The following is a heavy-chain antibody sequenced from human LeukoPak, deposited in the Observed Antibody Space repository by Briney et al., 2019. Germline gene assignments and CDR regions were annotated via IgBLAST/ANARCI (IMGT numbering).Heavy chain of an antibody. CDR3: ARGQLLLWFGFPTLQYYFDY. J-gene: IGHJ4*02. D-gene: IGHD3-10*01. V-gene: IGHV4-39*07. CDR2: INHSGST. CDR1: GGSISSSSYY. Sequence: SETLSLTCTVSGGSISSSSYYWGWIRQPPGKGLEWIGEINHSGSTNYNPSLKSRVTISVDTSKNQFSLKLSSVTAADTAVYYCARGQLLLWFGFPTLQYYFDYWGQGTLVTVSS.